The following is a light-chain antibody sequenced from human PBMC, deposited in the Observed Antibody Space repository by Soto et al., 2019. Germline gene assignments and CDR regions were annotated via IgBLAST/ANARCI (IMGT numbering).Light chain of an antibody. Sequence: IQMTQAQASLSASVRDIVTIPCXASQSISSWLAWYQQKPGKAPKLLIYDASSMERGVPSRFGGSGSGTEFTLTISSLQPDDFVTYYCQQYNSYSRTFGQGTKVDIK. J-gene: IGKJ1*01. V-gene: IGKV1-5*01. CDR3: QQYNSYSRT. CDR1: QSISSW. CDR2: DAS.